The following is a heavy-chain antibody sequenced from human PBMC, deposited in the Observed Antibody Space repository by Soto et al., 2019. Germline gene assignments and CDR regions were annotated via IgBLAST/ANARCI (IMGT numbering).Heavy chain of an antibody. V-gene: IGHV3-23*01. D-gene: IGHD2-15*01. CDR3: SKGGILLGNIYLDV. Sequence: EVQLLESGGGLVQPGGSLRLSCAASGFSFDRYAMTWVRQAPGKGPEWVSSISYSGGSTSYADSVRGRFTTSGDNSKDTVYLQLNILRAEVTARYYCSKGGILLGNIYLDVWGIGTTVTVS. J-gene: IGHJ6*03. CDR1: GFSFDRYA. CDR2: ISYSGGST.